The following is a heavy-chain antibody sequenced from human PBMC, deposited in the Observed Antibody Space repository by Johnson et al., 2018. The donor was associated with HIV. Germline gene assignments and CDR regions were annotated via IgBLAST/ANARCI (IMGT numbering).Heavy chain of an antibody. CDR3: ARVSGVRTGGDSDAFDI. Sequence: MQLVESGGGLIQPGGSLRLSCAASGFTVSSNYMSWVRQAPGKGLEWVSVIYSGGSTYYADSVKGRFTIARDNSKNTLYLPTTSLRAEDTAVYYGARVSGVRTGGDSDAFDIWGQGTMVTVSS. J-gene: IGHJ3*02. CDR2: IYSGGST. V-gene: IGHV3-53*01. CDR1: GFTVSSNY. D-gene: IGHD4-17*01.